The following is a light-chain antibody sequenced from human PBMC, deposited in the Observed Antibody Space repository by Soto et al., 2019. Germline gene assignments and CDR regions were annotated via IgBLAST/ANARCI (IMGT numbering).Light chain of an antibody. Sequence: DIQMTQSPSTLPGSVGDIVTITCRASQTISSWLAWYQQKPGKAPKLLIYDASNLETGVPSRFSGSGSGTDFTFTISSLQPEDIATYYCQQYDNLLLTFGGGTKVDIK. CDR1: QTISSW. V-gene: IGKV1-33*01. CDR2: DAS. CDR3: QQYDNLLLT. J-gene: IGKJ4*01.